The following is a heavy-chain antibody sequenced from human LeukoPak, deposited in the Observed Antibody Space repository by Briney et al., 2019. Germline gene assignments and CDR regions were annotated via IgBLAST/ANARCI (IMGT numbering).Heavy chain of an antibody. J-gene: IGHJ4*02. CDR2: IKQDGSET. D-gene: IGHD3-10*01. CDR3: AKDRGYYGSGSPIDY. V-gene: IGHV3-7*03. CDR1: GFPFSNYW. Sequence: PGGSLRLSCVASGFPFSNYWMTWVRQTPGKGLEWVANIKQDGSETHYVDSVKGRFTISRDNSKNTLYLQMNSLRAEDTAVYYCAKDRGYYGSGSPIDYWGQGTLVTVSS.